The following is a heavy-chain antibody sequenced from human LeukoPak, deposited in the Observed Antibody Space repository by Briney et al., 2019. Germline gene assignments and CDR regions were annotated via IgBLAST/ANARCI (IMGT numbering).Heavy chain of an antibody. CDR3: ATITMSDNNWFDP. CDR1: GFTFRSYS. CDR2: ISSSSSYI. V-gene: IGHV3-21*01. D-gene: IGHD3-10*02. Sequence: PGGSLRLSCEASGFTFRSYSMNWVRQAPGKGLEWVSSISSSSSYIYYADSVKGRFTISRDNAKNSLYLQMNSLRAEDTAVYYCATITMSDNNWFDPWGQGTLVTVSS. J-gene: IGHJ5*02.